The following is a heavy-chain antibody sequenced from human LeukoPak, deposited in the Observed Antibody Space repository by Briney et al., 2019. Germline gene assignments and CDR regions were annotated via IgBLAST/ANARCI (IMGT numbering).Heavy chain of an antibody. J-gene: IGHJ6*03. V-gene: IGHV1-2*02. CDR1: GYTFTGYY. D-gene: IGHD5-12*01. Sequence: GASVKVSCNASGYTFTGYYMHWVRQAPGQGLEWMGWINPNSGGTNYAQKFQGRVTMTRDTSISTAYMELSRLRSDDTAVYYCARVIGGIVATNYYYYMDVWGKGTTVTISS. CDR3: ARVIGGIVATNYYYYMDV. CDR2: INPNSGGT.